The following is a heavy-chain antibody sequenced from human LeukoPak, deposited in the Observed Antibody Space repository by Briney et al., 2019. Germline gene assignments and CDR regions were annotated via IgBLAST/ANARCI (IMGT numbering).Heavy chain of an antibody. Sequence: GGSLRLSCGASGFTFSSSAVHWVHQGPGKGLEWVAYIAHHGNNKYYADSVKGRFTISRYNSKGSLYLQMNSLRADDTAVYYCAKDGSWSCCDWGQVTMVRVSS. D-gene: IGHD2-8*02. V-gene: IGHV3-30*02. CDR1: GFTFSSSA. CDR2: IAHHGNNK. CDR3: AKDGSWSCCD. J-gene: IGHJ4*02.